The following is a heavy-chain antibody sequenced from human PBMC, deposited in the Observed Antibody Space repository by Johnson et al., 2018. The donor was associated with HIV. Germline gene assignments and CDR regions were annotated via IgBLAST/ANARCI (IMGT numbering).Heavy chain of an antibody. D-gene: IGHD3-22*01. V-gene: IGHV3-30*14. J-gene: IGHJ3*01. CDR3: ARRYYDTSGYRD. CDR2: ISYDGSNK. CDR1: GFTFSSYA. Sequence: QVQLVESGGGVVQPGRSLRLSCAASGFTFSSYAMHWVRQAPGKGLEWVAVISYDGSNKYYADSVKGRFTISRDNSKNTLYLQMNSLRAEDTAVYYCARRYYDTSGYRDWGQGTMVTVSS.